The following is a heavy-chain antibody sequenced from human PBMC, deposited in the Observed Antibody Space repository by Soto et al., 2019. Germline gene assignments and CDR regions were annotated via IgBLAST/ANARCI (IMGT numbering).Heavy chain of an antibody. Sequence: LSCTVSDGCRARGAYSWTWIRQAPGKGLEWIGFIYHTGTLYYNPSLKSRVTISLDRSENLFSLKLSSVTAADTAVSFCARDHYSRSYPNYFDSWGQGTLVT. CDR3: ARDHYSRSYPNYFDS. J-gene: IGHJ4*02. CDR2: IYHTGTL. D-gene: IGHD6-6*01. V-gene: IGHV4-30-2*01. CDR1: DGCRARGAYS.